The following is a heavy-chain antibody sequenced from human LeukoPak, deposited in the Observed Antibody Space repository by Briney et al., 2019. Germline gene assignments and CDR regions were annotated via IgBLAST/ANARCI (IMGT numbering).Heavy chain of an antibody. CDR1: GGSISSSSYY. J-gene: IGHJ5*02. CDR2: IYYSGST. D-gene: IGHD5-18*01. V-gene: IGHV4-39*01. Sequence: PSETLSLTCTVSGGSISSSSYYWGWIRQPPGKGLEWIGSIYYSGSTYYNPSLKSRVTISVDTSKNQFSLKLSSVTAADTAVYYCAATWIQLWLTLDPWGQGTLVTVSS. CDR3: AATWIQLWLTLDP.